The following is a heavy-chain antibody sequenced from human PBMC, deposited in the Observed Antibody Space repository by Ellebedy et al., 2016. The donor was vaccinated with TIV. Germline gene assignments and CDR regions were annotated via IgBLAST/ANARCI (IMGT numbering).Heavy chain of an antibody. CDR2: IKQDGSEK. CDR1: GFTVSSNY. CDR3: AKEVEVGASNVYSAGARYGMDV. D-gene: IGHD1-26*01. V-gene: IGHV3-7*03. J-gene: IGHJ6*02. Sequence: GESLKISXAASGFTVSSNYMSWVRQAPGKGLEWVANIKQDGSEKYYVDSVKGRFTISRDNSKNSLYLQMNSLRTEDTALYYCAKEVEVGASNVYSAGARYGMDVWGQGTTVTVSS.